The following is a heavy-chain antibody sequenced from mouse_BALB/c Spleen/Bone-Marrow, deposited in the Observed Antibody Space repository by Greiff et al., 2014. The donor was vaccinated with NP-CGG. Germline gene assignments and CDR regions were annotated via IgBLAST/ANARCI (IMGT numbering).Heavy chain of an antibody. Sequence: EVQLQESGPGLVKPSQSLSLTCTVPGYSITSDYAWNWIRQFPGNKLEWMGYINYSGSSSYNPPLKSRISITRDTSKNQFFLQLNSVTTEDTATYYCASQNWAWFTYWGQGTLVTVSA. D-gene: IGHD4-1*01. V-gene: IGHV3-2*02. CDR1: GYSITSDYA. J-gene: IGHJ3*01. CDR2: INYSGSS. CDR3: ASQNWAWFTY.